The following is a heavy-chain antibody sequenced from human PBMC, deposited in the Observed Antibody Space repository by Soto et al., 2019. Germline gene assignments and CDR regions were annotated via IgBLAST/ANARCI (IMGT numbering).Heavy chain of an antibody. V-gene: IGHV2-5*01. CDR2: IYWNDEI. CDR1: GFSLSSSGAG. CDR3: SHLDLRGFSDYTRGWDV. J-gene: IGHJ6*02. D-gene: IGHD4-17*01. Sequence: QVTVKESGPTLAKPTQTLTLTCSFTGFSLSSSGAGVGWFRQSPGKALEWLALIYWNDEIRYSPSLASRLTITKDTSKDQVVLTLTSLGPVDTATYYCSHLDLRGFSDYTRGWDVWGQGTTVTVSS.